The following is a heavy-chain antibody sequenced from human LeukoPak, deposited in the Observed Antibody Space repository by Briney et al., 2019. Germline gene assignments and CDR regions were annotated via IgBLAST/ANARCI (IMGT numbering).Heavy chain of an antibody. CDR2: IWYDGSNK. CDR1: GFTFSSYG. CDR3: ARDQMVQGVIYYFDY. J-gene: IGHJ4*02. D-gene: IGHD3-10*01. V-gene: IGHV3-33*01. Sequence: PGGSLRLSCAASGFTFSSYGMHWVRQAPGKGLEWVAVIWYDGSNKYYADSVKGRFTISRDNSKNTLYLQMNSLRAEDTPVYYCARDQMVQGVIYYFDYWGQGTLVTVSS.